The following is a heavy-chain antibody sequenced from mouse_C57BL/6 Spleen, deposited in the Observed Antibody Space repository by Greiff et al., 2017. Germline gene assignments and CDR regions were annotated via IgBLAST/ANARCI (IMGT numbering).Heavy chain of an antibody. CDR1: GFTFTDYY. J-gene: IGHJ1*03. CDR3: ARSPSFDV. CDR2: IRNKANGYTT. V-gene: IGHV7-3*01. Sequence: EVQLQESGGGLVQPGGSLSLSCAASGFTFTDYYMSWVRQPPGKALEWLGFIRNKANGYTTEYSASVKGRFTISRDNSQSILYLQMNALRAEDSATYYCARSPSFDVWGTGTTGTVSS.